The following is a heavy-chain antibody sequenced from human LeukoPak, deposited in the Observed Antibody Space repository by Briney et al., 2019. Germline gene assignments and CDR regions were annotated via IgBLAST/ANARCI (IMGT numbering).Heavy chain of an antibody. V-gene: IGHV1-24*01. Sequence: GASVKVSCKVSGYTLTELSMHWVRQAPGKGLEWMGGFDPEDGETIYAQKFQGRVTMTEDTSTDTAYMELSSLRSEDTAVYYCATAPLVIRYFDWLLFLAGKARPRGNYYYYYGMDVWGQGTTVTVSS. J-gene: IGHJ6*02. D-gene: IGHD3-9*01. CDR2: FDPEDGET. CDR1: GYTLTELS. CDR3: ATAPLVIRYFDWLLFLAGKARPRGNYYYYYGMDV.